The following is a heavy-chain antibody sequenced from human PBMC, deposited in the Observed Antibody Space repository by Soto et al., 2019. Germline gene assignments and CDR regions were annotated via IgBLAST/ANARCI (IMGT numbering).Heavy chain of an antibody. CDR2: ISYDGSNK. Sequence: GGSLRLSCAASGFTFSSYGMHWVRQAPGKGLEWVAVISYDGSNKYYADSVKGRFTISRDNSKNTLYLQMNSLRAEDTAVYYCAKDMKTRYDFWSGYYGVGGYYYYYYGMDVWGQGTTVTVSS. V-gene: IGHV3-30*18. CDR1: GFTFSSYG. D-gene: IGHD3-3*01. CDR3: AKDMKTRYDFWSGYYGVGGYYYYYYGMDV. J-gene: IGHJ6*02.